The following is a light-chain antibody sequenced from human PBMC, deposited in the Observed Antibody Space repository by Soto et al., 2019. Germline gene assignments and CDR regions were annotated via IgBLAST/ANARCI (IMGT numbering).Light chain of an antibody. J-gene: IGKJ5*01. V-gene: IGKV1-39*01. CDR1: QTISTY. Sequence: DIQMTQSPSSLSASVGDRVTITCRASQTISTYLNWYQQKPGKAPNLLIYAASNLQSGVPSRFTGSGSGTDFTLTITSLQPEDFATYYCQQSFNTPITLGQGTRLEIK. CDR3: QQSFNTPIT. CDR2: AAS.